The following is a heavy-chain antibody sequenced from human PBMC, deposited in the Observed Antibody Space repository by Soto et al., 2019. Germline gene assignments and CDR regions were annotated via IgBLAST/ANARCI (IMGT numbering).Heavy chain of an antibody. D-gene: IGHD6-19*01. V-gene: IGHV2-5*02. CDR2: IYWDDDK. CDR1: GFSLSSTRMA. Sequence: QITFKESGPTLVKPTQTLTLTCTFSGFSLSSTRMAVGWIRQPPGKALEWRALIYWDDDKRYSPFLKSRLTIPKDTSKNPVVLTMSNMDPVDTASYYCAHIVVAGLGYYFDYWGQGTLVTVSS. CDR3: AHIVVAGLGYYFDY. J-gene: IGHJ4*02.